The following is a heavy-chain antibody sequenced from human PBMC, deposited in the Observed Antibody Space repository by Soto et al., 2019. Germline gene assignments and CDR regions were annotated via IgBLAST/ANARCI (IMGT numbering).Heavy chain of an antibody. Sequence: LRLSCAASGFTFSSYAMTWVRQAPGKGLEWVSDISGSGGRTYYADSVKGRFTISRDNSKNTLYLQMNSLRAEDTAVYYCTKGSYPDYSDYVDHWGQGTLVTVSS. CDR2: ISGSGGRT. CDR3: TKGSYPDYSDYVDH. D-gene: IGHD4-4*01. V-gene: IGHV3-23*01. CDR1: GFTFSSYA. J-gene: IGHJ4*02.